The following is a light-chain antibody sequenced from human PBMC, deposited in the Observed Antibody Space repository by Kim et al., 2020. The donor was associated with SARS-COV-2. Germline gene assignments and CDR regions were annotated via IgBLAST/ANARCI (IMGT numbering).Light chain of an antibody. CDR3: QQGKTWPIT. CDR2: GAS. J-gene: IGKJ5*01. CDR1: QDSSIF. Sequence: IQLTQSPSSLSASVGDRVTITCRASQDSSIFLAWYQQKPGTAPKLLIYGASTLQGGVPSRFSGSGSGTDFTLTISSLQPEDFATYYCQQGKTWPITFGQGTRLEIK. V-gene: IGKV1-9*01.